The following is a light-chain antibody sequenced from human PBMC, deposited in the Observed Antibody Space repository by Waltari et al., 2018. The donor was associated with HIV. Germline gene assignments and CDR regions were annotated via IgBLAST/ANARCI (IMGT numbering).Light chain of an antibody. CDR3: PQIDSYPSPFT. J-gene: IGKJ3*01. CDR1: QGISSY. CDR2: SAS. V-gene: IGKV1-9*01. Sequence: DIQLTQSPSFLSASVGDRVTITCRASQGISSYLAWYQQKPGKAPKLLIYSASTLQSGVPSRFSRRGSGTEFTLTISSLQPEDFATYYCPQIDSYPSPFTFGPGTKVDFK.